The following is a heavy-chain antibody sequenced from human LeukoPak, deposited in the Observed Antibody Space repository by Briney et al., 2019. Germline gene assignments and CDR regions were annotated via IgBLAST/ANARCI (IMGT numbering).Heavy chain of an antibody. D-gene: IGHD3-22*01. CDR1: GYTFTHCY. V-gene: IGHV1-46*03. Sequence: GALVKVSCKASGYTFTHCYLNWVRQAPGQGLEWMGIINPRGGSTRYVQRFQDRVTMTRDTSTSTVYMELSSLRSEDTAVYYCARDPRTPSFYYDNNGGTYYFDYWGQGTLVTVSS. CDR2: INPRGGST. J-gene: IGHJ4*02. CDR3: ARDPRTPSFYYDNNGGTYYFDY.